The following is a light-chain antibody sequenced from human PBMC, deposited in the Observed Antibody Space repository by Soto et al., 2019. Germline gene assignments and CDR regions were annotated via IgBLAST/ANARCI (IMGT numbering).Light chain of an antibody. CDR2: DAS. V-gene: IGKV3-11*01. Sequence: ELVLTQSPATLCLSPGERATLSCRASQSVSRNLAWYKQKPGQAPRLLIYDASNRATGIPARFSGSGSVTDFTLTIRSLQPEDFAVYYCQQRSNWATFGPGTKVDIK. CDR1: QSVSRN. J-gene: IGKJ3*01. CDR3: QQRSNWAT.